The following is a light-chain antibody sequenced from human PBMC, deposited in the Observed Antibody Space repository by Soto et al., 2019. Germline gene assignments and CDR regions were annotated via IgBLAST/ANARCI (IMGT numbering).Light chain of an antibody. V-gene: IGKV1-5*01. J-gene: IGKJ4*01. CDR2: DAS. CDR3: QQRSNWPLT. Sequence: DIQMTQSPSTLSASVGDRVTITCRASQSIGGWLAWYQQRPGKAPRLLIYDASSVESGVPSRFSGSRSGTKFTLAISSLEPEDFAVYYCQQRSNWPLTFGGGTKVEIK. CDR1: QSIGGW.